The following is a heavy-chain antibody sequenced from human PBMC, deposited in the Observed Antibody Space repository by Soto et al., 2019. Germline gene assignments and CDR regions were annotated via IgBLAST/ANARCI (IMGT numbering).Heavy chain of an antibody. CDR3: AKRAWGYFYFDY. CDR1: GFTFSSYA. V-gene: IGHV3-23*01. J-gene: IGHJ4*02. Sequence: EVQLLESGGGLVQPGGSLRLSCAASGFTFSSYAMSWVRQAPGKGLEWVSVISGSGGSTYYADSVKGRFTISRDNSKKPLYLQMNSLRDEDTAVYYCAKRAWGYFYFDYWGQGTLVTVSS. CDR2: ISGSGGST. D-gene: IGHD1-26*01.